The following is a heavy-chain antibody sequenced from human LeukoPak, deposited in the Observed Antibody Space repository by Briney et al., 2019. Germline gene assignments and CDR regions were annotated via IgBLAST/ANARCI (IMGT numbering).Heavy chain of an antibody. CDR2: IRPDGDRT. Sequence: SGGSLGLSCAASGFTFSTYAITWVRQGPGKGLEWVSAIRPDGDRTYYANSVRGRFTISRDNSKDTVYLQINGLRVEDTAVYYCAREQSGTRGWYTVDYWGQGTLVTVSS. J-gene: IGHJ4*02. V-gene: IGHV3-23*01. D-gene: IGHD6-19*01. CDR3: AREQSGTRGWYTVDY. CDR1: GFTFSTYA.